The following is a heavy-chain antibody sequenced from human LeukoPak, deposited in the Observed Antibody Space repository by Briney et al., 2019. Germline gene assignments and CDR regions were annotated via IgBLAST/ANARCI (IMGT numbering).Heavy chain of an antibody. CDR3: ARGFNYFWSGYYSY. V-gene: IGHV1-2*02. CDR1: GYTFTAYY. Sequence: ASVRASCRASGYTFTAYYIHWVRQAPGHRLEWMGWINPNSGGTNYAQKFQGRITMTRGMSISTAYMELSRLRSDDTAVYYCARGFNYFWSGYYSYWGQGTLVTVSS. J-gene: IGHJ4*02. CDR2: INPNSGGT. D-gene: IGHD3-3*01.